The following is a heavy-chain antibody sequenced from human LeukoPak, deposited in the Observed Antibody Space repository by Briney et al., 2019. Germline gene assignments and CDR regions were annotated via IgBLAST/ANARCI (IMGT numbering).Heavy chain of an antibody. D-gene: IGHD6-13*01. CDR2: ISSSSSTI. CDR3: AKDILPIAAADLFDY. V-gene: IGHV3-48*04. Sequence: PGGSLRLSCAASGFTFSDYPMNWVRQAPGKGLEWVSYISSSSSTIFYADSVKGRFTISRDNAKNSLYLQMNSLRAEDTALYYCAKDILPIAAADLFDYWGQGTLVTVSS. CDR1: GFTFSDYP. J-gene: IGHJ4*02.